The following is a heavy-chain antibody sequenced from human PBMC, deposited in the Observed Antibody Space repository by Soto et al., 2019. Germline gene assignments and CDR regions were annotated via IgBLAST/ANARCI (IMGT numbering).Heavy chain of an antibody. V-gene: IGHV4-39*01. J-gene: IGHJ4*01. Sequence: SETLSLTCTVSGGTFSINAYFWYLAWIRQPPGKGLEWFGSIDNGGNTYYNPPLKSRVIISADTSKNQFSLSLNSATAAESAVYYCVKRSLLVAVTWGQGILVTVSS. D-gene: IGHD2-21*01. CDR2: IDNGGNT. CDR3: VKRSLLVAVT. CDR1: GGTFSINAYF.